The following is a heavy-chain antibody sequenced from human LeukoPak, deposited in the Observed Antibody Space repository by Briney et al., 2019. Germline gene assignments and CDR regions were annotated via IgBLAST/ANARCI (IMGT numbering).Heavy chain of an antibody. CDR3: AKDLGPLVSGSSGFDY. D-gene: IGHD6-6*01. V-gene: IGHV3-9*01. Sequence: GRSLRLSCAASGFTFDDYAMHWVRQAPGKGLEWVSGISWNSGSIGYADSVKGRFTISRDNAKNSLYLQMNSLRAEDTALYYCAKDLGPLVSGSSGFDYWGREPWSPSPQ. CDR2: ISWNSGSI. J-gene: IGHJ4*02. CDR1: GFTFDDYA.